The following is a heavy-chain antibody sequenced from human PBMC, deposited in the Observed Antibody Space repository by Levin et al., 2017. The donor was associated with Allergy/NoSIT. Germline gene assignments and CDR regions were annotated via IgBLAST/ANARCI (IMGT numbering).Heavy chain of an antibody. V-gene: IGHV3-33*01. J-gene: IGHJ4*02. CDR3: ARDQRTIEPARGGFDY. D-gene: IGHD3-16*01. Sequence: GGSLRLSCSASGFTFSHHGMHWVRQAPGKGLEWVALIWYDGSNKYYVDSVRGRFTISRDDSKNTLYLQMNSLRVEDTAVYYCARDQRTIEPARGGFDYWGRGTLVTVSS. CDR2: IWYDGSNK. CDR1: GFTFSHHG.